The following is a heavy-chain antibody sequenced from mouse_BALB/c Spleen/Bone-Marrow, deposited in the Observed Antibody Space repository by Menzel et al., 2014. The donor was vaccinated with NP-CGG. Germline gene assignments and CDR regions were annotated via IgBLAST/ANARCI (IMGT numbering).Heavy chain of an antibody. V-gene: IGHV1-87*01. CDR3: XXXXXXXXXXXX. Sequence: QVQLQQSGAELARPGASVKLSCKASGYNFNNYWMQWIKQRPGQGLEWIGAIYPGDGDTRYTQKFKGKATLTADKSSSTAYMQLXXXXXXXXXXXXXXXXXXXXXXXXXXGXXTSVTVSS. CDR1: GYNFNNYW. CDR2: IYPGDGDT. J-gene: IGHJ4*01.